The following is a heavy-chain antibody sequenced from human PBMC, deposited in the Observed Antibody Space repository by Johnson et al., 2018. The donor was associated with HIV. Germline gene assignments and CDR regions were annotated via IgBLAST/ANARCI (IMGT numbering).Heavy chain of an antibody. CDR1: GFTFSSYD. J-gene: IGHJ3*02. D-gene: IGHD6-6*01. CDR3: ARDKGIAARPDAFDI. CDR2: VSYDGSKK. V-gene: IGHV3-30*03. Sequence: QVQLVESGGGLVQPWGSLRLACAASGFTFSSYDMHWVRQATGKGLEWVAVVSYDGSKKFYADSVKGRFTISRDNSKNTLYLQMNSLRAEDTAVYYCARDKGIAARPDAFDIWGQGTMVTVSS.